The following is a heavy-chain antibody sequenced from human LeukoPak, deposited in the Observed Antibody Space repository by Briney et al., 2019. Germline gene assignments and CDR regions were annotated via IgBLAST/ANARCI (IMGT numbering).Heavy chain of an antibody. D-gene: IGHD6-13*01. CDR1: GGSISSGGYS. CDR3: ARGFSSSWYGDY. V-gene: IGHV4-30-2*01. J-gene: IGHJ4*02. Sequence: SETLSLTCAVSGGSISSGGYSWSWIRQPPGKGLEWIGYIYHSGSTYYNPSLKSRVTISVDRSKNQFSLKLSSVTAADTAVYYCARGFSSSWYGDYWGQGTLVTVSS. CDR2: IYHSGST.